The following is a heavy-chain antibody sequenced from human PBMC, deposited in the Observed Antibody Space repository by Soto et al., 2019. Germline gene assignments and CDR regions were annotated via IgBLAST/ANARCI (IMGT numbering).Heavy chain of an antibody. CDR3: AIGYSYGFRPNYYYYGMDV. J-gene: IGHJ6*02. V-gene: IGHV4-34*01. CDR1: GGSFSGYY. Sequence: SETLSLTCAVYGGSFSGYYWSWIRQPPGKGLEWIGEINHSGSTNYNPSLKSRVTISVDTPKNQFSLKLSSVTAADTAVYYCAIGYSYGFRPNYYYYGMDVWGQGTTVTVSS. CDR2: INHSGST. D-gene: IGHD5-18*01.